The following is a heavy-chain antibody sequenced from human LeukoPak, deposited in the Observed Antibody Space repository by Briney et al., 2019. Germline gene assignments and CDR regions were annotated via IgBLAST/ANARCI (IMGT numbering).Heavy chain of an antibody. CDR1: GFTFSGYG. J-gene: IGHJ4*02. CDR3: AKDFLKYYDSSGYLFDY. V-gene: IGHV3-33*06. CDR2: IWSDGSNK. D-gene: IGHD3-22*01. Sequence: GKSLRLSCAASGFTFSGYGMHWVRQAPGKGLEWVTVIWSDGSNKYYADSVKGRFTISRDNSKNTLYLQMNSLRAEDTAVYYCAKDFLKYYDSSGYLFDYWGQGTLVTVSS.